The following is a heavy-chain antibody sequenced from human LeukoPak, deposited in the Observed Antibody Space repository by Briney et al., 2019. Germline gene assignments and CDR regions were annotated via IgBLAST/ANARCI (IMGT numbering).Heavy chain of an antibody. D-gene: IGHD4-11*01. V-gene: IGHV1-69*05. CDR2: IIPIFGTA. CDR3: ATGQVFTVLNREGYYMDV. Sequence: SVKVSCKASGGTFSSYAISWVRQAPGQGLEWMGGIIPIFGTANYAQKFQGRVTITTDESTSTAYMELSSLRSEDTAVYYCATGQVFTVLNREGYYMDVWGKGTTVTVSS. CDR1: GGTFSSYA. J-gene: IGHJ6*03.